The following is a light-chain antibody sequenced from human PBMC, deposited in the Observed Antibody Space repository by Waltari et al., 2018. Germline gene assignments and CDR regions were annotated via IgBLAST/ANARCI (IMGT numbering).Light chain of an antibody. J-gene: IGKJ2*01. V-gene: IGKV1-5*03. CDR1: QSITSW. CDR2: KAS. Sequence: DIQMTQSPSTLSASVGDRVTITCRASQSITSWLAWYHHKPVKAPKLLIYKASTLESGVPSRFSGSGSGTEFTLTISSLQPDDFATYYCQQYNGYPYTFGQGTKLEIK. CDR3: QQYNGYPYT.